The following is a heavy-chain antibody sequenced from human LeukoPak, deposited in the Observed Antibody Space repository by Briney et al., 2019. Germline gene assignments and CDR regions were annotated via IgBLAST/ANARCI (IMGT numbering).Heavy chain of an antibody. Sequence: GRSLRLSCAAFGFTFSSYGMHWVRQAPGKGLEWVVVISYDGSNKYYADSVKGRFTISRDNSKNTLYLQMNSLRAEDTAVYYCAKDGVDDFGYSYGYGYWGQGTLVTVSS. J-gene: IGHJ4*02. V-gene: IGHV3-30*18. CDR2: ISYDGSNK. CDR1: GFTFSSYG. CDR3: AKDGVDDFGYSYGYGY. D-gene: IGHD5-18*01.